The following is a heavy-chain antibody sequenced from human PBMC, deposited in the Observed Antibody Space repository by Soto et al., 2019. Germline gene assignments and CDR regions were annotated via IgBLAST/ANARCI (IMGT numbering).Heavy chain of an antibody. CDR3: ARPYSEYSSFALDCYLPEY. V-gene: IGHV3-23*01. CDR2: ISGGGAAT. D-gene: IGHD2-21*02. J-gene: IGHJ4*02. Sequence: EVQILESGGDLAQPGGSLRLSCIASGFTFDNYALSWVRQAPGKGLEWVSGISGGGAATYYADSVRGRFTISRDNSTNTLFLPMYSLRAEDTAVYYLARPYSEYSSFALDCYLPEYWGKGNLGTVSS. CDR1: GFTFDNYA.